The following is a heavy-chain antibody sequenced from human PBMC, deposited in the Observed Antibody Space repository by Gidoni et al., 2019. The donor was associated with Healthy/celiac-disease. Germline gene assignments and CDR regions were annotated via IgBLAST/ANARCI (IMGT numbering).Heavy chain of an antibody. CDR2: ISSSSSYI. J-gene: IGHJ4*02. CDR3: ARNGPSGGFDY. D-gene: IGHD3-10*01. Sequence: EVQLVESGGGLVKPGGSLRLSCAASGFTFSSYSMNWVRQAPGKWLEWVSSISSSSSYIYYADSVKGRFTISRDNAKNSLYLQMNSLRAEDTAVYYCARNGPSGGFDYWGQGTLVTVSS. V-gene: IGHV3-21*01. CDR1: GFTFSSYS.